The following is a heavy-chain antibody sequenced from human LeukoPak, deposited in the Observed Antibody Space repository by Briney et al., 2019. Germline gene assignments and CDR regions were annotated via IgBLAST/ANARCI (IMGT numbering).Heavy chain of an antibody. J-gene: IGHJ4*02. Sequence: SETLSLTCTVSGGSISGGDYYWSWIRQPPGKGLEWIGYIYYIGSTLHNPSLKSRVTVSVDTSKNQFSLKLSSVTAADTAVYCCARESSSGYYHTNYFGYWGQGTLVTVSS. CDR2: IYYIGST. CDR3: ARESSSGYYHTNYFGY. CDR1: GGSISGGDYY. V-gene: IGHV4-30-4*01. D-gene: IGHD3-22*01.